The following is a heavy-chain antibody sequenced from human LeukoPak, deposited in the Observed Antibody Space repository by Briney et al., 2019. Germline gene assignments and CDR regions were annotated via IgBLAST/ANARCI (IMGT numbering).Heavy chain of an antibody. CDR2: ISGSGGST. CDR1: GFTSSSYA. Sequence: PGGSLRLSCAASGFTSSSYAMSWVRQAPGKGLEWVSAISGSGGSTYYADSVKGRFTISRDNSKNTLYLQMNSLRAEDTAVYYCAKGTVRFLEWLFSYYFDYWGKGTLVTVSS. D-gene: IGHD3-3*01. J-gene: IGHJ4*02. V-gene: IGHV3-23*01. CDR3: AKGTVRFLEWLFSYYFDY.